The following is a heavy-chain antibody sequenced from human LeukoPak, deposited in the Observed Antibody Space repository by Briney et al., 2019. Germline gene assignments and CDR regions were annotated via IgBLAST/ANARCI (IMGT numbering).Heavy chain of an antibody. J-gene: IGHJ4*02. CDR3: ATDSAGNDY. CDR2: IKQDGSEK. Sequence: PGGSLRLSCAASGFTFSTYWISWVRQAPGKGLEWVANIKQDGSEKYYVDSVKGRFTISRDNAKNSLYLQMNSLRAEDTAMYYCATDSAGNDYWGPGTLVTVSS. V-gene: IGHV3-7*01. CDR1: GFTFSTYW. D-gene: IGHD6-13*01.